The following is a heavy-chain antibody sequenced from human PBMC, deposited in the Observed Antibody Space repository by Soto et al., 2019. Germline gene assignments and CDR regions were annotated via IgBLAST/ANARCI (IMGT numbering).Heavy chain of an antibody. D-gene: IGHD3-10*01. V-gene: IGHV3-30-3*01. CDR3: ERFEGDY. CDR2: ISYDGSNK. J-gene: IGHJ4*02. Sequence: QVQLVESGGGVVQPGMSLRLSCAASGFTFSSYAMHWVRQAPGKGLEWVAVISYDGSNKYYADSVKGRFTISRDNSKNTLYLQMNSLRAEDTAVYYCERFEGDYWGQGTLVTVSS. CDR1: GFTFSSYA.